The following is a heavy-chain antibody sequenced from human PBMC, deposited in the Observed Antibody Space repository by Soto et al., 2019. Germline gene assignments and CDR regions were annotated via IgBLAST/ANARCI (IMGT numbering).Heavy chain of an antibody. J-gene: IGHJ5*02. CDR2: ISTSGSTI. V-gene: IGHV3-11*01. CDR1: GFTFSDYY. Sequence: QVQLVESGGGLVKPGGSLRLSCAASGFTFSDYYMSWIRQAPGKGMEWVSYISTSGSTIYYADSVKGRFTISRDNAKNSVYLQMNSLRAEDTAVYYCARPYCSDTSCPPWGQGTLVTVSS. CDR3: ARPYCSDTSCPP. D-gene: IGHD2-2*01.